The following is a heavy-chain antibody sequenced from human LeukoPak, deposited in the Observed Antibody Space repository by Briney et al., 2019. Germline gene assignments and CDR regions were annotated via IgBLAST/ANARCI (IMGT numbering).Heavy chain of an antibody. D-gene: IGHD2-2*01. CDR1: GYTFTDYY. J-gene: IGHJ4*02. CDR2: INPNSGGT. V-gene: IGHV1-2*02. CDR3: ARANALYCSSTSCLFDY. Sequence: ASVKVSCKASGYTFTDYYIHWVRQAPGQGLEWVAWINPNSGGTYYAQNFHDRITLTRDTSISTAYMELSRLRSDDTAIHYCARANALYCSSTSCLFDYWGQGTLVTVSS.